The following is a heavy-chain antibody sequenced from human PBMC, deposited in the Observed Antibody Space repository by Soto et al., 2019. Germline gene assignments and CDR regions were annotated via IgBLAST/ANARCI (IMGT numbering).Heavy chain of an antibody. CDR2: ISGSGGST. D-gene: IGHD6-13*01. V-gene: IGHV3-23*01. J-gene: IGHJ5*02. Sequence: GGSLRLSCAASGCTFSSYAMSWVRQAPGKGLEWVSAISGSGGSTYYADSVKGRFTISRDNSKNSLYLQMNSLRVEDTAVYYCAKDYSSSWYGRFDPWGQGTQVTVSS. CDR1: GCTFSSYA. CDR3: AKDYSSSWYGRFDP.